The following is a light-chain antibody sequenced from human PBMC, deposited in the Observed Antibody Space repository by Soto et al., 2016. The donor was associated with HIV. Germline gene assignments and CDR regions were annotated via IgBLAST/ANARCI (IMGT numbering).Light chain of an antibody. CDR3: QQSGT. V-gene: IGKV1-9*01. J-gene: IGKJ2*01. CDR2: AVS. Sequence: DIRLTQSPSFLSASVGDRVTITCRASQGISSYLAWYQQQPGKAPKLLIYAVSILQSGVPSRFSGSGSGTEFTLTISSLQPEDFATYYCQQSGTFGQGTKLEIK. CDR1: QGISSY.